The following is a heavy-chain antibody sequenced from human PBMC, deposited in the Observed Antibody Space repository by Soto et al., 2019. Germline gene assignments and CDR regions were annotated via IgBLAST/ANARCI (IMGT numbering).Heavy chain of an antibody. V-gene: IGHV4-59*01. J-gene: IGHJ4*02. CDR3: ARVGGSGWYNYFDY. Sequence: QVQLQESGPGLVKPSETLSLTCTVSGGSISSYYWSWIRQPPGKGLEWIGYIYYSGSTNYNPSLKSRVTISVDTSKNQFSLKLSSVTAADTAVYYCARVGGSGWYNYFDYWGQGTLVTVSS. CDR1: GGSISSYY. CDR2: IYYSGST. D-gene: IGHD6-19*01.